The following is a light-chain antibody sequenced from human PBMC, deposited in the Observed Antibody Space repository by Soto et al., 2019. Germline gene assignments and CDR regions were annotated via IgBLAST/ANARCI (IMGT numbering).Light chain of an antibody. CDR1: SGHSRYT. CDR2: VNSDGSH. V-gene: IGLV4-69*01. Sequence: QLVLTQSPSAAASLGASVKLTCTLTSGHSRYTIAWHQQQPGKSPRYLMTVNSDGSHNKGDGIPDRFSGSSSGAERYLTISSLQSEDEADYYCQTWGTGIPFGGGTQLTVL. J-gene: IGLJ2*01. CDR3: QTWGTGIP.